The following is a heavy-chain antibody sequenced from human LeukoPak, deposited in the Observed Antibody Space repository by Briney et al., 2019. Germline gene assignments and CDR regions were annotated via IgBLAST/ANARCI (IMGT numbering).Heavy chain of an antibody. CDR1: GYTFTGYY. CDR3: ARDGSGYALRPTTHPPDY. J-gene: IGHJ4*02. D-gene: IGHD5-12*01. Sequence: VASVKVSCKASGYTFTGYYMHWVRQAPGQGLEWMGWINPNRGGTNYAQKFQGRVTMTRDTSISTAYMELSRLRSDDTAVYYCARDGSGYALRPTTHPPDYWGQGTLVTVSS. CDR2: INPNRGGT. V-gene: IGHV1-2*02.